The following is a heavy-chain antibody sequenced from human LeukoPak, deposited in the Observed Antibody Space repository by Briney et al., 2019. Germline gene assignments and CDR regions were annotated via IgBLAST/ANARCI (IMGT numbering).Heavy chain of an antibody. Sequence: GGSLRLSCAASGFTFSSYGMHWVRQAPGKGLEWVAVISYDGSNKYYADSVKGRFTISRDNSKNTLYLQMNSLRAEDTAVYYCARELLELGDAFDIWGQGTMVTVSS. V-gene: IGHV3-30*03. J-gene: IGHJ3*02. D-gene: IGHD7-27*01. CDR1: GFTFSSYG. CDR3: ARELLELGDAFDI. CDR2: ISYDGSNK.